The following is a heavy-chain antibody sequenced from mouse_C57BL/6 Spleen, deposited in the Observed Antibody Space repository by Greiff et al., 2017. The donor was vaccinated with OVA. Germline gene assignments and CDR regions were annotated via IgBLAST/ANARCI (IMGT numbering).Heavy chain of an antibody. D-gene: IGHD1-1*01. CDR1: GYAFRRSW. J-gene: IGHJ4*01. CDR2: IYPGDGDT. V-gene: IGHV1-80*01. Sequence: VKLQESGAELVKPGASVKISCKASGYAFRRSWLNWVKQRPGKGLEWIGQIYPGDGDTNYNGKFKGKATLTADKSSSTAYMQLSSLTSEDSAVYFCARRRTTVVADAMDYWGQGTSVTVSS. CDR3: ARRRTTVVADAMDY.